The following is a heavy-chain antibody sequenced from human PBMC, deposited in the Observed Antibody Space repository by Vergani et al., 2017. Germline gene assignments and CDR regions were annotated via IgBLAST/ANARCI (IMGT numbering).Heavy chain of an antibody. CDR2: ISGSGGST. D-gene: IGHD3-3*01. V-gene: IGHV3-23*01. J-gene: IGHJ4*02. CDR1: GFTFSSYA. Sequence: EVQLLESGGGLVQPGGSLRLSCAASGFTFSSYAMSWVRQAPGKGLQWVSTISGSGGSTYYTDSVKGRFTISRDNFKNTLYLQMNSLRAEDTAVYYCAKNGAYYDVWSGYSHGYWGQGTLVTVSS. CDR3: AKNGAYYDVWSGYSHGY.